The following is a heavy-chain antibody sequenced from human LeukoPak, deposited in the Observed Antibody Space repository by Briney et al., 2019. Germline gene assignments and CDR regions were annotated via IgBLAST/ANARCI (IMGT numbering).Heavy chain of an antibody. CDR3: ARGVCDSSGYYYYYYYMDV. CDR1: GGTFSSYA. Sequence: ASVKVSCKASGGTFSSYAISWVRQAPGQGLEWMGGIIPIFGTANYAQKFQGRVTITTDESTSTAYMELSSLRSEDTAVYYCARGVCDSSGYYYYYYYMDVWGKGTTVTVSS. D-gene: IGHD3-22*01. CDR2: IIPIFGTA. V-gene: IGHV1-69*05. J-gene: IGHJ6*03.